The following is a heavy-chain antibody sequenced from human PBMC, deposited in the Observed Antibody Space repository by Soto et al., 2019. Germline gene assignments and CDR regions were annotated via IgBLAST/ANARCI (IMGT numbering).Heavy chain of an antibody. Sequence: SETLSLTCTVSGGSISSYYWSWIRQPPGKGLEWIGYIYYSGSTNYNPSLKSRVTISVDTSKNQFSLKLSSVTAADTAVYYCARDRLAARLDYYYGMDVWGQGTTVTVSS. J-gene: IGHJ6*02. V-gene: IGHV4-59*01. D-gene: IGHD6-6*01. CDR1: GGSISSYY. CDR3: ARDRLAARLDYYYGMDV. CDR2: IYYSGST.